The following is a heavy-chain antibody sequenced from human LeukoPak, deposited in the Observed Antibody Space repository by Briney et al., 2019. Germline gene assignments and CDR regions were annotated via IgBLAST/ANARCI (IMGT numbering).Heavy chain of an antibody. CDR1: GFTFNSYA. CDR2: IGTSAHST. J-gene: IGHJ3*01. D-gene: IGHD4-17*01. V-gene: IGHV3-23*01. CDR3: AKVYRDNGDYFAFNV. Sequence: PGGSLRLSCAASGFTFNSYAMSWVRQAPGKGLEWVSTIGTSAHSTYYSDSVKGRFTISRDNSKNTLYLQMNSLRADDTAVYYCAKVYRDNGDYFAFNVWGQGSMVTVSS.